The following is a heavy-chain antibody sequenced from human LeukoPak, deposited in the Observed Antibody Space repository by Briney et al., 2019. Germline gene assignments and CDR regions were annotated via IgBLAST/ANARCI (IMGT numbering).Heavy chain of an antibody. D-gene: IGHD6-19*01. CDR2: TYYRSKWFI. CDR1: GDSVSSNSAA. V-gene: IGHV6-1*01. CDR3: TRSDCSSGRCPGFDN. Sequence: SQTFSLTCGNSGDSVSSNSAAWNWIRQSPSRGLEWLGRTYYRSKWFINYAPFVKSRIIINPDTPKNQVSLQLNSVTPEDTAVYYCTRSDCSSGRCPGFDNWGQGTLVTVSS. J-gene: IGHJ4*02.